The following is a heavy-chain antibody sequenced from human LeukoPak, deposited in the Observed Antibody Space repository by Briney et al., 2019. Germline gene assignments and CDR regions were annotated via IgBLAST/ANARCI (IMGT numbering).Heavy chain of an antibody. J-gene: IGHJ4*02. D-gene: IGHD2-2*01. Sequence: GGSLKLSCAASGFTFSSYWMTWVRQAPGKGLEWVANIKQDGSEEYYVDSVKGRFTISRDNAKNSLYLQMNSLRAEDTALYYCARVRGGLVPTAMGLDYWGQGTLVTVSS. CDR2: IKQDGSEE. CDR3: ARVRGGLVPTAMGLDY. V-gene: IGHV3-7*01. CDR1: GFTFSSYW.